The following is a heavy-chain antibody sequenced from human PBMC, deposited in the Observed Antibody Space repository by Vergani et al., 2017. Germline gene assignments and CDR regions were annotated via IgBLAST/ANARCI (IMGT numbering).Heavy chain of an antibody. Sequence: QVQLVESGGGVVQPGRSLRLSCTSSGFTFSTYAMHWVRQAPGKGLEWVAIIYYDGSKKYYADSVKGRFTISRDNSRNTLDLLMSSLRAEDTAIYYRVREGSYCGSTTCRDPRYVYYYHMDVWGEGTTVTVSS. CDR1: GFTFSTYA. CDR3: VREGSYCGSTTCRDPRYVYYYHMDV. J-gene: IGHJ6*03. V-gene: IGHV3-33*01. D-gene: IGHD2-21*01. CDR2: IYYDGSKK.